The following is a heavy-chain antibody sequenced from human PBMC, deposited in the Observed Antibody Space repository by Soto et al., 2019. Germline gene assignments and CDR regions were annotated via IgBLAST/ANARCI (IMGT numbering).Heavy chain of an antibody. CDR2: IYSGGYT. D-gene: IGHD3-10*01. V-gene: IGHV3-53*01. Sequence: EVQLVESGGGLIQPGGSLRLSCAVSGFTVSNNYMSWVRQAPGKGLEGVSVIYSGGYTAYGDSVKGRFTISRDNSKNTLFLQKTSWRAEAPAGYSFATPPGGGGYWGQGTLVTVSS. CDR3: ATPPGGGGY. J-gene: IGHJ4*02. CDR1: GFTVSNNY.